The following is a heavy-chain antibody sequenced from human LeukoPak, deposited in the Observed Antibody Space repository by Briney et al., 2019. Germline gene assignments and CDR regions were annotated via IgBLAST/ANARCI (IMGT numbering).Heavy chain of an antibody. D-gene: IGHD1-1*01. Sequence: SETLSLTCSVSGGSVSSSSDYWSWIRQPPGKGLEWIGYIYYRGSTNYKPSLKSRVTISLDTSKNQFSLKLSSVTAADTAVYYCARATESTGRTDYWGQGTLVTVSS. CDR2: IYYRGST. V-gene: IGHV4-61*01. CDR3: ARATESTGRTDY. CDR1: GGSVSSSSDY. J-gene: IGHJ4*02.